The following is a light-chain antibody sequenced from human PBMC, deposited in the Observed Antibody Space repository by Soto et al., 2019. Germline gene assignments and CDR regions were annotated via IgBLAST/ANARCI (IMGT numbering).Light chain of an antibody. CDR2: DVS. V-gene: IGLV2-14*01. Sequence: QSALTQPASVSGSPGQSITISCTGTSSDVGGYNYVSWNQQHPGKAPKLMIYDVSNRPSGVSNRFSGSKSGNTASLTISGLQAEDEADYYCSSYTSSSPLFGTGTKVTVL. CDR1: SSDVGGYNY. CDR3: SSYTSSSPL. J-gene: IGLJ1*01.